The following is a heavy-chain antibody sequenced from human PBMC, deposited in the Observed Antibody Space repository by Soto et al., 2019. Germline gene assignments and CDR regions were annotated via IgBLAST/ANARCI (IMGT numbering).Heavy chain of an antibody. J-gene: IGHJ3*02. CDR2: INSDGSTT. V-gene: IGHV3-74*01. CDR1: GFTFNTYW. CDR3: VRDWSYAFDM. Sequence: EVQVVESGGGLVQPGGSLRLSCAASGFTFNTYWMHWVRQAPGKGLVWISHINSDGSTTTYADSVKGRFTVSRDNAKNTFYLQMNSLRAEDTAVYYCVRDWSYAFDMWGRGTMVTVSS.